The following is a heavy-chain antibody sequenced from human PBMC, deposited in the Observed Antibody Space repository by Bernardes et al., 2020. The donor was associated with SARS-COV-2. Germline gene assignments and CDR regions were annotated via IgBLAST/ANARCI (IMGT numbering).Heavy chain of an antibody. J-gene: IGHJ4*02. D-gene: IGHD2-15*01. Sequence: ASVKVSCKASGYTFTSYGISRVRQAPGQGLEWMGWISAYNGNTDYLEKLQGRITLATDTSTSTAYMDLRSLRSDDTAVYYCATDPPHSRGNPYWGQGTLVTVS. CDR1: GYTFTSYG. CDR3: ATDPPHSRGNPY. CDR2: ISAYNGNT. V-gene: IGHV1-18*04.